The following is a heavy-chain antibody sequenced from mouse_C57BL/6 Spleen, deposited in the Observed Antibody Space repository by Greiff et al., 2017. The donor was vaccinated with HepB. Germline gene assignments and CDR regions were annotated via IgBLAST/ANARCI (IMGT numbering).Heavy chain of an antibody. D-gene: IGHD3-3*01. CDR2: IHPNSGST. V-gene: IGHV1-64*01. J-gene: IGHJ4*01. CDR1: GYTFTSYW. CDR3: ARGWDRGAMDY. Sequence: QVQLQQPGAELEKPGASVKLSCKASGYTFTSYWMHWVKQRPGQGLEWIGMIHPNSGSTNYNEKFKSKATLTVDKSSSTAYMQLSSLTSEDSAVYYCARGWDRGAMDYWGQGTSVTVAS.